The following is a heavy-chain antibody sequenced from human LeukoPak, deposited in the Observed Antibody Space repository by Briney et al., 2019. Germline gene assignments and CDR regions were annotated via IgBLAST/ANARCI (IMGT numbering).Heavy chain of an antibody. CDR3: ARLQGQWLLHDY. CDR2: IYYSGNT. CDR1: GGSISSDY. D-gene: IGHD6-19*01. Sequence: SETLSLTCTVSGGSISSDYWSWIRQPPGKGLEWIGYIYYSGNTNYNPSLKSRVTISVDTSRNQFSLKVTSVTAADTAVYYCARLQGQWLLHDYWGQGTLVTVSS. V-gene: IGHV4-59*01. J-gene: IGHJ4*02.